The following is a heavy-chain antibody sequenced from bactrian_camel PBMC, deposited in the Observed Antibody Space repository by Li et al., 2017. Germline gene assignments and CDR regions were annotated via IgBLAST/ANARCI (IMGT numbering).Heavy chain of an antibody. J-gene: IGHJ4*01. V-gene: IGHV3S53*01. CDR1: SSVYC. Sequence: QVQLVESGGGEVQAGGSLKPTCVTSSSVYCVGWFRHPPGKHEMREAVATIDTDGGTFYAASVKGRFTISQDKSANRLYLQMDSLKPEDTATYYCAAASWLSWLGLSPVGYNYWGQGTQVTVS. CDR3: AAASWLSWLGLSPVGYNY. CDR2: IDTDGGT. D-gene: IGHD1*01.